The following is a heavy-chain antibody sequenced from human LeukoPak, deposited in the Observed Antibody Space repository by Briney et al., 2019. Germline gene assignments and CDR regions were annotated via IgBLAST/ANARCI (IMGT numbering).Heavy chain of an antibody. D-gene: IGHD3-3*01. V-gene: IGHV4-4*09. CDR3: ATITIFGARKSYYFDY. CDR1: GGSISSYY. J-gene: IGHJ4*02. Sequence: PSETLSLTCTVSGGSISSYYWSWIRQPPGKGLEWIGYIYTSGSTNYNPSLKSRVTISVDTSKNQFSLKLSSVTAADTAVYYCATITIFGARKSYYFDYWGQGTLVTVSS. CDR2: IYTSGST.